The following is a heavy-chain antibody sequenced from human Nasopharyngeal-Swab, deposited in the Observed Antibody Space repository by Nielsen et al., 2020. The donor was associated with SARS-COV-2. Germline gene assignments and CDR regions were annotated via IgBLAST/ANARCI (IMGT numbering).Heavy chain of an antibody. V-gene: IGHV4-59*08. D-gene: IGHD1-26*01. Sequence: SETLSLTCTVSGGSISSSYWTWIRQSPGKGLEWIGYSYYSGSTDYNPSLKGRVTISVDTSKNQFSLKLNSVTAADTAVYYCARRETIVGSFDYWGQGTLVTVSS. CDR2: SYYSGST. CDR3: ARRETIVGSFDY. J-gene: IGHJ4*02. CDR1: GGSISSSY.